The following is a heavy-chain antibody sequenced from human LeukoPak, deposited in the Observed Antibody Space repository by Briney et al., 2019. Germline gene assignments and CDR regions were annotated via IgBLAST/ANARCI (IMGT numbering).Heavy chain of an antibody. J-gene: IGHJ4*02. V-gene: IGHV3-23*01. D-gene: IGHD3-10*01. CDR2: ISASGGST. CDR1: GFSFSSYA. CDR3: AKQITLGVASAFDY. Sequence: GSLRLSCAASGFSFSSYAMSWVRQAPGKGLEWVSGISASGGSTYYADAVKGRFTISRDNSKNTLYLQMNSLRAEDTAVYYCAKQITLGVASAFDYWGQGTLVTVSS.